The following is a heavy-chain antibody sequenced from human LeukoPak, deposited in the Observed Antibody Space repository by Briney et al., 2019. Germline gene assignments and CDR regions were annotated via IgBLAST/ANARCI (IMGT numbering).Heavy chain of an antibody. CDR3: ARGGSPIYYYYMDV. J-gene: IGHJ6*03. Sequence: ASVKVSCKASGYTFTSYGFSWVRQAPGQGLAWMGWISAYTGNTKYAQKFQGRVTMTTDTSTSTAYMELRSLRSDDTAVYYCARGGSPIYYYYMDVWGKGTTVTISS. CDR2: ISAYTGNT. CDR1: GYTFTSYG. D-gene: IGHD2-2*01. V-gene: IGHV1-18*01.